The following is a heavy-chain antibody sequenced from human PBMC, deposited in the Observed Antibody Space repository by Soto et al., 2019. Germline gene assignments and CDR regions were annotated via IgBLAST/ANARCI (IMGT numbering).Heavy chain of an antibody. CDR3: AKLAGYCSGNSCHGDYAMDV. CDR2: FYYSENT. CDR1: GGSISSKSYS. V-gene: IGHV4-39*01. J-gene: IGHJ6*02. D-gene: IGHD2-2*01. Sequence: SETLSLTCSVSGGSISSKSYSWGWIRQPPGKGLEWIGTFYYSENTYYNPSLKSRVTISADTSKNQFSLKLSSVTAADTAVYYCAKLAGYCSGNSCHGDYAMDVWGQGTTVT.